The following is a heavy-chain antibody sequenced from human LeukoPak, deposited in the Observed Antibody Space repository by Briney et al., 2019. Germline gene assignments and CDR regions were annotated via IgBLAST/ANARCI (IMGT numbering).Heavy chain of an antibody. D-gene: IGHD3-22*01. Sequence: PGRSLRLSCAASGFTFSSYGMNWVRQAPGKGLEWVSLISGSTNYIYYADSVKGRFTTSRDNAKNSVYLQMNSLRAEDTAVYYCHYDSSGHDAFDIWGQGTMVTVSS. CDR3: HYDSSGHDAFDI. J-gene: IGHJ3*02. CDR2: ISGSTNYI. V-gene: IGHV3-21*01. CDR1: GFTFSSYG.